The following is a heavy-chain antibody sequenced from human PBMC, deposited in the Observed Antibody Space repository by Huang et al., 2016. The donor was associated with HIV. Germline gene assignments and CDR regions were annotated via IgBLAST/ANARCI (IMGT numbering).Heavy chain of an antibody. J-gene: IGHJ1*01. D-gene: IGHD5-18*01. CDR3: ATSYGYFPH. Sequence: EVQLVESGGGLVQPGGSLTLSCAASGFTLSAYSLNWVRQTPGKGLECVSYINNNGSKICYEESVKGRFTISRDNAKNSLYLQMNSLRDDDTAVFYWATSYGYFPHWGQGTLVTVSS. CDR1: GFTLSAYS. V-gene: IGHV3-48*02. CDR2: INNNGSKI.